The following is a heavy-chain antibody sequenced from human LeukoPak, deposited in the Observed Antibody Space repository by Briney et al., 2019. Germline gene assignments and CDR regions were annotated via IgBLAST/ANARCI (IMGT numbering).Heavy chain of an antibody. D-gene: IGHD6-13*01. CDR1: GFTFSSYW. CDR3: ARDKTLVQYYFDY. CDR2: IKQDGSEK. Sequence: AGGSLRLSCAASGFTFSSYWMSWVRQAPGKGLEWVANIKQDGSEKYYVDSVKGRFTISRDNAKNSLYLQMNSLRAEDTAVYYCARDKTLVQYYFDYWGQGTLVTVSS. V-gene: IGHV3-7*01. J-gene: IGHJ4*02.